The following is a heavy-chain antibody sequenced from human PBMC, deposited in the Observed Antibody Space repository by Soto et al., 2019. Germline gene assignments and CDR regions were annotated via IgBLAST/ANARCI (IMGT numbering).Heavy chain of an antibody. J-gene: IGHJ4*02. V-gene: IGHV3-48*03. CDR1: GFTFSSYE. CDR3: AREPYDSSGYVDY. D-gene: IGHD3-22*01. CDR2: ISSSGSTI. Sequence: PGGSLRLSCAASGFTFSSYEMNWVRQAPGKGLEWVSYISSSGSTIYHADSVKGRFTISRDNAKNSLYLQMNSLRAEDTAVYYCAREPYDSSGYVDYWGQGTLVTVSS.